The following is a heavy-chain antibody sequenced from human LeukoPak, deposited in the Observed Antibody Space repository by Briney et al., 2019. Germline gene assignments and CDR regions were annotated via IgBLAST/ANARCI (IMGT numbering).Heavy chain of an antibody. J-gene: IGHJ3*02. CDR1: GYTFTSYG. CDR2: ISAYSGNT. CDR3: ARERPVPAARDAFDI. Sequence: ASVKVSCKASGYTFTSYGISWVRQAPGQGLEWMGWISAYSGNTNYAQKLQGRVTMTTDTSTSTAYMELRSLRSDDTAVYYCARERPVPAARDAFDIWGQGTMVTVSS. D-gene: IGHD2-2*01. V-gene: IGHV1-18*04.